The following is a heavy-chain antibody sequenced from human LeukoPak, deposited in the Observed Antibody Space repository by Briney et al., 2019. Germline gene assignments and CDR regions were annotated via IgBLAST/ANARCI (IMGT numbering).Heavy chain of an antibody. J-gene: IGHJ4*02. Sequence: ASVKVSCKASGYTFTSYGISWVRQAPGQGLEWMGWMNPNSGNTGYAQKFQGRVTMTRNTSISTAYMELSSLRSEDTAVYYCVYDYVWGSYRYTINWGQGTLVTVSS. D-gene: IGHD3-16*02. CDR2: MNPNSGNT. V-gene: IGHV1-8*02. CDR3: VYDYVWGSYRYTIN. CDR1: GYTFTSYG.